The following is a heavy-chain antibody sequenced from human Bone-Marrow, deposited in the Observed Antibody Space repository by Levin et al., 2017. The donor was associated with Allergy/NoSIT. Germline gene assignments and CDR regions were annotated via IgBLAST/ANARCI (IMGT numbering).Heavy chain of an antibody. D-gene: IGHD2-15*01. CDR2: IKQDGSEK. J-gene: IGHJ4*02. CDR1: GFTFSSYW. Sequence: PGGSLRLSCAASGFTFSSYWMSWVRQAPGKGLEWVANIKQDGSEKYYVDSVKGRFTISRDNAKNSLYLQMNSLRAEDTAVYYCASPPRYCSGGSCYSHLDYWGQGTLVTVSS. CDR3: ASPPRYCSGGSCYSHLDY. V-gene: IGHV3-7*01.